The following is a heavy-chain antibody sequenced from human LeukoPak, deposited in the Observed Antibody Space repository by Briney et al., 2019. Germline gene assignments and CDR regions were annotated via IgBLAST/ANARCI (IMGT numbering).Heavy chain of an antibody. D-gene: IGHD6-19*01. CDR2: ISSSSSYI. V-gene: IGHV3-21*01. CDR3: ARDRRYSSGWYGLYAFDI. J-gene: IGHJ3*02. Sequence: GGSLRLSCAASGFTFSSYSMNWVRQAPGEGLEWVSSISSSSSYIYYADSVKGRFTISRDNAKNSLYLQMNSLRAEDTAVYYCARDRRYSSGWYGLYAFDIWGQGTMATVSS. CDR1: GFTFSSYS.